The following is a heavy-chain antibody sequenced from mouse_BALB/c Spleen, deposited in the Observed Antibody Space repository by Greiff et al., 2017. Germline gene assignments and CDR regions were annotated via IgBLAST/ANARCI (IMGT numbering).Heavy chain of an antibody. V-gene: IGHV5-6-2*01. CDR3: ARQGYDYAMDY. J-gene: IGHJ4*01. CDR2: INSNGGST. D-gene: IGHD2-14*01. Sequence: EVMLVESGGGLVKLGGSLKLSCAASGFTFSSYYMSWVRQTPEKRLELVAAINSNGGSTYYPDTVKGRFTISRDNAKNTLYLQMSSLKSEDTALYYCARQGYDYAMDYWGQGTSVTVSS. CDR1: GFTFSSYY.